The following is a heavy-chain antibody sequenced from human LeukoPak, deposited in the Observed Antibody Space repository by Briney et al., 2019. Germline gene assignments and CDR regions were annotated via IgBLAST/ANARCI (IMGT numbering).Heavy chain of an antibody. D-gene: IGHD3-22*01. CDR3: ARASLASDSSGYYSPFDY. V-gene: IGHV4-34*01. J-gene: IGHJ4*02. CDR2: INHSGST. Sequence: SETLSLTCAVYGGSFSGYYWSWIRQPPGKGLEWIGEINHSGSTNYNPSLKSRVTISVDTSKNQFSLKLSSVTAADTAVYYCARASLASDSSGYYSPFDYWGQGTLVTVSS. CDR1: GGSFSGYY.